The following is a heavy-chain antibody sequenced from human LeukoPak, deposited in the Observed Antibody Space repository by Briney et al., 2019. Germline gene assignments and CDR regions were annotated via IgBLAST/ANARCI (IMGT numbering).Heavy chain of an antibody. V-gene: IGHV4-34*01. CDR2: INHIGST. D-gene: IGHD6-19*01. CDR3: AKGTSSGWYYFDY. J-gene: IGHJ4*02. Sequence: SSETLSLTCAVYGGSFSGYYWSWIRQPPGKGLEWIGEINHIGSTNYNPSLKSRVTISVDTSKNQFSLKLDSVTAADTAVYYCAKGTSSGWYYFDYWGQGTLVTVSS. CDR1: GGSFSGYY.